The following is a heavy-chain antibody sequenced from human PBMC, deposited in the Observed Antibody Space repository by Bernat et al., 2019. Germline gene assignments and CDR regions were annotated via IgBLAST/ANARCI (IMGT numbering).Heavy chain of an antibody. Sequence: EVQLVESGGGLVKPGGSLRLSCAASGFTFSTYSMNWVRQAPGKGLGWVSSITTSSYIYYADSVKGRFTSSRDNAKSSLYMQMNSLRAEDTAVYYCARGRPCSGGTCYEVFDYWGQGTLVTVSS. CDR1: GFTFSTYS. CDR3: ARGRPCSGGTCYEVFDY. J-gene: IGHJ4*02. CDR2: ITTSSYI. D-gene: IGHD2-15*01. V-gene: IGHV3-21*01.